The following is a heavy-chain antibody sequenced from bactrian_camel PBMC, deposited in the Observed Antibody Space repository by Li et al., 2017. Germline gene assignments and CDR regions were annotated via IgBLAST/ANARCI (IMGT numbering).Heavy chain of an antibody. CDR2: IQPFSDAK. Sequence: SLGVSVQAGGSLRLSCLALYFPYDTNNRMGWFRQVPGKEREGVAIIQPFSDAKYYADSVKGRFTISQDPTKNAVYLQMDSLTPEDTAMYYCAAGSSRGVPFRERGYPYWGQGTQVTVS. CDR1: YFPYDTNNR. J-gene: IGHJ4*01. CDR3: AAGSSRGVPFRERGYPY. V-gene: IGHV3S60*01. D-gene: IGHD3*01.